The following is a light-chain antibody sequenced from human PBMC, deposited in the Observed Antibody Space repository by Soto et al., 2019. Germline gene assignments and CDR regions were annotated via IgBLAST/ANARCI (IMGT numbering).Light chain of an antibody. V-gene: IGKV3-11*01. Sequence: EIVLTQSPATLSFCPGERATLSFRASQSVGSSLAWYQQKLGQAPRLLIYAASDRATGIPGRFSGSGSGTDFTLIISSLEPEDFAFYYCQQGNTWPWTFGQGTKVDIK. CDR3: QQGNTWPWT. CDR2: AAS. J-gene: IGKJ1*01. CDR1: QSVGSS.